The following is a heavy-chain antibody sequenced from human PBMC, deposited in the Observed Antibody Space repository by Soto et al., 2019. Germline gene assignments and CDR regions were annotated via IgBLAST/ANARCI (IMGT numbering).Heavy chain of an antibody. Sequence: PSETLSLTCAVSGGSISSGGYSWSWIRQPPGKGLEWIGYIYHSGSTYYNPSLKSRVTISVDRSKNQFSLKLSSVTAADTAVYYCARNDYYDSSGYYTNWFDTWGQGTLVTVSS. CDR1: GGSISSGGYS. D-gene: IGHD3-22*01. J-gene: IGHJ5*02. CDR3: ARNDYYDSSGYYTNWFDT. V-gene: IGHV4-30-2*01. CDR2: IYHSGST.